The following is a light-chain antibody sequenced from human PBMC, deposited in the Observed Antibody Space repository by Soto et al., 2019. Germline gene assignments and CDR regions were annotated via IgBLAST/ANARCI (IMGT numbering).Light chain of an antibody. CDR1: QSFSSSY. CDR3: QQSSNWPPIT. Sequence: ELVLTQSPGTLSLSPGDSATLSCRASQSFSSSYLAWYQQRPGQAPRLIIYGAYSRATGIPDRFSGSGSGTDFTLTISRLEPEDFAVYYCQQSSNWPPITCGPGTKVDI. V-gene: IGKV3D-20*02. J-gene: IGKJ3*01. CDR2: GAY.